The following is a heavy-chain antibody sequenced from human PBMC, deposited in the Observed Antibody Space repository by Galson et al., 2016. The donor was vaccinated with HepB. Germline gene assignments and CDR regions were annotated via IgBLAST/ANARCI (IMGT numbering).Heavy chain of an antibody. CDR1: GGAFKPFT. D-gene: IGHD4-23*01. CDR3: AKIKHDNDGPGNSYYFDS. CDR2: VIPAFHTA. J-gene: IGHJ4*02. V-gene: IGHV1-69*13. Sequence: SVKVSCKASGGAFKPFTISWLRQAPGQGLEWMGGVIPAFHTAKSAPRFQGRVTITAGESTTTVFMELSSLRSDDTAVYYCAKIKHDNDGPGNSYYFDSWGQGTQVTVSS.